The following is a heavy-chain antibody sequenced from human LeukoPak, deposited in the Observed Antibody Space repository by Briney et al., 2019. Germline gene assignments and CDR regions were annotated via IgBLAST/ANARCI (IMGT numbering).Heavy chain of an antibody. Sequence: GGSLRLSCAVSGFSVSCYWMTWARQAPGKGLEGLANIKQEGSEKNYVDYVKGRFPNSRDNAENSLFLQMNSLRVEDTAVYYCAREWQGGIAAAGTRIEGDYWGQGTLVAVSS. V-gene: IGHV3-7*01. J-gene: IGHJ4*02. CDR3: AREWQGGIAAAGTRIEGDY. CDR2: IKQEGSEK. CDR1: GFSVSCYW. D-gene: IGHD6-13*01.